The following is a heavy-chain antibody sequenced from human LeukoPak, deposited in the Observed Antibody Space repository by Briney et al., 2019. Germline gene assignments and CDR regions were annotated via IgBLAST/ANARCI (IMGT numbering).Heavy chain of an antibody. Sequence: ETLSLTCTVSGGSISSYYWSWIRQPPGKGLEWIGYIYYSGSTNYNPSLKSRVTISVDTSKNQFSLKLSSVTAADTAVYYCARGMIVVVTGEADAFDIWGQGTMVTVSS. D-gene: IGHD3-22*01. CDR2: IYYSGST. CDR3: ARGMIVVVTGEADAFDI. V-gene: IGHV4-59*08. CDR1: GGSISSYY. J-gene: IGHJ3*02.